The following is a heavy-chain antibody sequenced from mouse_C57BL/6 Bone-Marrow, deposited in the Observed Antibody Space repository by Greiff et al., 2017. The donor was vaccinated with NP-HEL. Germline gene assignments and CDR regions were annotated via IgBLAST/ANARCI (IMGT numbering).Heavy chain of an antibody. J-gene: IGHJ3*01. V-gene: IGHV2-6*01. CDR2: IWGVGST. D-gene: IGHD2-2*01. Sequence: VQLQQSGPGLVAPSQSLSITCTVSGFSLTSYGVDWVRQSPGKGLEWLGVIWGVGSTNYNSALKSRLSISKDNSKSQVFLKMNRQQTDDTAMYYCASGGRYGYDLAYWGQGTLVTVSA. CDR3: ASGGRYGYDLAY. CDR1: GFSLTSYG.